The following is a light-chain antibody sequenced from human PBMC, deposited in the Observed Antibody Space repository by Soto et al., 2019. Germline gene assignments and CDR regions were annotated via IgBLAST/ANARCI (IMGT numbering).Light chain of an antibody. Sequence: QSALTQPRSVSGSPGQSVTISCTGTSSDVGGYNYVSWYQQHPGKAPKFMIYDVSKRPSGVPDRFSGSKSGNTASLTISGLQSEYEADYYCCSYAGRYVYVFGTGTKVTVL. CDR1: SSDVGGYNY. J-gene: IGLJ1*01. V-gene: IGLV2-11*01. CDR3: CSYAGRYVYV. CDR2: DVS.